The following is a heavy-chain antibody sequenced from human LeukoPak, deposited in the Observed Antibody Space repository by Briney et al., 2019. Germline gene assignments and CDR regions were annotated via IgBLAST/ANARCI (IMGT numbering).Heavy chain of an antibody. CDR2: ISSNGGST. CDR1: GFTFSGYA. V-gene: IGHV3-64*01. J-gene: IGHJ6*02. Sequence: SGGSLRLSCAASGFTFSGYAMHWVRQAPGKGLEYVSAISSNGGSTYYANSVKGRFTIPREQFKSTLYLQMGRVGADCKAVYYCARVGYTSYYYYGMDVWGQGATVTVSS. CDR3: ARVGYTSYYYYGMDV. D-gene: IGHD6-13*01.